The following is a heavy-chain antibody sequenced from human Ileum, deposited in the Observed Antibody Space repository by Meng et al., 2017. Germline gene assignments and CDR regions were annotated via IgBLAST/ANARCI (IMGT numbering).Heavy chain of an antibody. CDR2: IYWDDEY. V-gene: IGHV2-5*02. J-gene: IGHJ5*02. CDR1: GFSLNTVGVG. D-gene: IGHD6-6*01. CDR3: VHRLVAAQHWFDP. Sequence: QINLKESGPTLVEPTETLTLTCTFSGFSLNTVGVGVGWIRQPPGKALEWLALIYWDDEYRYSPSLRSRLTITKDTSRNQVVLRMTNVAPVDAGTYYCVHRLVAAQHWFDPWGQGTLVTVSS.